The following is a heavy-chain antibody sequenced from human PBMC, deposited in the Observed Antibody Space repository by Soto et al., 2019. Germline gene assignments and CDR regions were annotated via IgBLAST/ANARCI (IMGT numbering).Heavy chain of an antibody. V-gene: IGHV3-30*18. CDR2: ISYDGNDK. CDR1: EFTFSNYG. CDR3: AKEHLETTVTTPSF. D-gene: IGHD4-17*01. J-gene: IGHJ4*02. Sequence: GGSLRLSCVASEFTFSNYGMHWVRQAPGKGLEWVAVISYDGNDKYYADSVKGRFTISRDNYKNTLYLQMNSLRAEDTAVYYCAKEHLETTVTTPSFWGQGALVTVSS.